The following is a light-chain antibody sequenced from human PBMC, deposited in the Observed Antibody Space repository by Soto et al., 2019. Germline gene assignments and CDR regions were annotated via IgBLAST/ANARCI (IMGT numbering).Light chain of an antibody. V-gene: IGKV3-20*01. Sequence: EIVLTQSPGTLSLSPGERATLSCRASQSVSSTYLAWYQQKPGQAPRLLIYGASSRATGIPDRFSGSGSGTDSTLTISRLEPEDFAVYYCQQYESSPTTFGGGTKVEIK. J-gene: IGKJ4*01. CDR3: QQYESSPTT. CDR1: QSVSSTY. CDR2: GAS.